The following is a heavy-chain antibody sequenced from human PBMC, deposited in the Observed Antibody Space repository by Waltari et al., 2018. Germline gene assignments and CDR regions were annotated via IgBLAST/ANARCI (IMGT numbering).Heavy chain of an antibody. CDR1: GFPFSSYW. Sequence: EVQLVESGGGLVQPGGSLRLSCAASGFPFSSYWISWVRQAPGKGLEWVANIKQDGSEKYYVDSVKGRFTISRDNAKNSLYLQMNSLRAEDTAVYYCARDSFLAAGTTNYWGQGTLVTVSS. CDR3: ARDSFLAAGTTNY. V-gene: IGHV3-7*01. J-gene: IGHJ4*02. CDR2: IKQDGSEK. D-gene: IGHD6-13*01.